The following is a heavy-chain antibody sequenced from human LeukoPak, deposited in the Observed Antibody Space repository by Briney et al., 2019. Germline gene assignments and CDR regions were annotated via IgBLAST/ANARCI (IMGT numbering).Heavy chain of an antibody. CDR1: GYSFTSYG. Sequence: ASVKVSCKASGYSFTSYGISWVRQAPGQGLEWMGWISAHNGNTKYAQEVQGRVTMTTDTSTSTAYMEVRSLRSDDMAVYYCARDLGNYFHFWGQGTLVTVSS. CDR3: ARDLGNYFHF. V-gene: IGHV1-18*03. D-gene: IGHD3-10*01. J-gene: IGHJ4*02. CDR2: ISAHNGNT.